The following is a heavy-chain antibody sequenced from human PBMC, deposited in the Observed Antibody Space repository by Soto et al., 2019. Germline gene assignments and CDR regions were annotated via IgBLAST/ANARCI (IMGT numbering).Heavy chain of an antibody. CDR2: IKQDGSEK. D-gene: IGHD3-22*01. Sequence: PGGSLRLSFAASGFTYSNYWMSWVRQAPGKGLEWAANIKQDGSEKYYVDSVKGRFTISRDNAKNSLYLQMNSLRAEDTAVYYCARAYCDDGSGQKDYYSGLEVWGEGAKVTVSS. CDR1: GFTYSNYW. CDR3: ARAYCDDGSGQKDYYSGLEV. V-gene: IGHV3-7*03. J-gene: IGHJ6*04.